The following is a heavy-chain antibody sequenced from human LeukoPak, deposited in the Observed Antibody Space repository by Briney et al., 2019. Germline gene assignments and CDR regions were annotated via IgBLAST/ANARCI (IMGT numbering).Heavy chain of an antibody. CDR2: IYTSGST. D-gene: IGHD6-13*01. Sequence: SETLSLTCTVSGGSISSYYWSWIRQPAGKGLEWIGRIYTSGSTNYNPSLKSRVTMSVDTSKNQFSLKLSSVTAADTAVYYCARRRLAAAGRANFDYWGQGTLVTVSS. J-gene: IGHJ4*02. V-gene: IGHV4-4*07. CDR3: ARRRLAAAGRANFDY. CDR1: GGSISSYY.